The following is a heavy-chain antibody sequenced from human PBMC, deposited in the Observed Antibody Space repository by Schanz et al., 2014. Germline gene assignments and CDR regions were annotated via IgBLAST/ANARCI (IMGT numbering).Heavy chain of an antibody. Sequence: EGQLAESRGGLVQPGGSLRLSCAASGFTFNSYAMTWVRQAPGKGLEWVSSISHSGGSKYYADSVRGRFTISRDRFQNTLYLRMSSLRAEDTAVYYCARPRFDYGEVDYWGQGTLVTVSS. CDR1: GFTFNSYA. J-gene: IGHJ4*02. CDR3: ARPRFDYGEVDY. D-gene: IGHD4-17*01. CDR2: ISHSGGSK. V-gene: IGHV3-23*04.